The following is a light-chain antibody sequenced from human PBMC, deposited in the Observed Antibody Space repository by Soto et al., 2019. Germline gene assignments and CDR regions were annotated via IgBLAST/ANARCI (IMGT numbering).Light chain of an antibody. Sequence: SVLTQPASVSGSPGQSITISCTGTSSDVGAYNYVSWYQHHPGKAPKLMIYDVSNRPSGVSNRFSGSKSGNTASLTISGLQAEDEADYYCNSFTTSSTLVFGAGTKLTVL. J-gene: IGLJ2*01. CDR1: SSDVGAYNY. CDR2: DVS. CDR3: NSFTTSSTLV. V-gene: IGLV2-14*03.